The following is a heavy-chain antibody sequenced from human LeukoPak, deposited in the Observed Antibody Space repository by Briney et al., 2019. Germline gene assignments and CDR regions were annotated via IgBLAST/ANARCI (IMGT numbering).Heavy chain of an antibody. Sequence: MAGGSLRLSCAASGFTFSSYSMNWVRQAPGKGLEWVSSISSSSYIYYADSVKGRFTISRDDAKNSLYLQMNSLRAEDTAVYYCARDNYDILTGYYHAFDIWGQGTMVTVSS. J-gene: IGHJ3*02. CDR3: ARDNYDILTGYYHAFDI. V-gene: IGHV3-21*01. CDR1: GFTFSSYS. CDR2: ISSSSYI. D-gene: IGHD3-9*01.